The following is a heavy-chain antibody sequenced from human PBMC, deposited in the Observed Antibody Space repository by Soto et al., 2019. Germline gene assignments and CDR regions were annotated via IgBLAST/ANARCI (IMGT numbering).Heavy chain of an antibody. J-gene: IGHJ4*02. CDR3: ARVPNIAAAGTNYFDY. CDR2: IYYSGST. Sequence: QLQLQESGPGLVKPSETLSLTCTVSGGSISRSSYYWGWIRQPPGKGLEWIGSIYYSGSTYYNPSLKSRVTISVDTSKNQFSLKLSSVTAADTAVYYCARVPNIAAAGTNYFDYWGQGTLVTVSS. D-gene: IGHD6-13*01. V-gene: IGHV4-39*01. CDR1: GGSISRSSYY.